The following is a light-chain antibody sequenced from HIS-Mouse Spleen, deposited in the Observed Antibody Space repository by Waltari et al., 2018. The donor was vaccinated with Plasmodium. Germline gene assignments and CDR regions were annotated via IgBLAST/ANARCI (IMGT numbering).Light chain of an antibody. CDR2: EGS. Sequence: QSALTQPASVSGSPGQSITISCTGTSRDVGSYNLFSCYQQHPGKAPKLMIYEGSKRPSGVSNRFSGSKSGNTASLTISGLQAEDEADYYCCSYAGSSTNWVFGGGTKLTVL. CDR1: SRDVGSYNL. CDR3: CSYAGSSTNWV. V-gene: IGLV2-23*01. J-gene: IGLJ3*02.